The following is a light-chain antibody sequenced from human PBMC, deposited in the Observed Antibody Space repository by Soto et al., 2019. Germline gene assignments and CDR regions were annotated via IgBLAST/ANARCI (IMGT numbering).Light chain of an antibody. CDR2: AAS. CDR1: QGISSY. Sequence: AIRMTQSPSSLSASTGDRVTITCRASQGISSYLAWYQQKPGNAPKLLIYAASTLQSGVPSRFSGSGSGTDFTLTISCLQSEDFATYYCQHYYSYPGTFGQGTKVEIK. V-gene: IGKV1-8*01. CDR3: QHYYSYPGT. J-gene: IGKJ1*01.